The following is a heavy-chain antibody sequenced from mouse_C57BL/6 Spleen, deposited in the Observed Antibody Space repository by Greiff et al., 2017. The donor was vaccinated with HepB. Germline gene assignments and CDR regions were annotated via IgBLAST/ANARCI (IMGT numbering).Heavy chain of an antibody. CDR2: IYPGDGDT. J-gene: IGHJ4*01. V-gene: IGHV1-82*01. Sequence: VKLVESGPELVKPGASVKISCKASGYAFSSSWMNWVKQRPGKGLEWIGRIYPGDGDTNYNGKFKGKATLTADKSSSTAYMQLSSLTSEDSAVYFCARRPTPYAMDYWGQGTSVTVSS. CDR3: ARRPTPYAMDY. D-gene: IGHD2-10*01. CDR1: GYAFSSSW.